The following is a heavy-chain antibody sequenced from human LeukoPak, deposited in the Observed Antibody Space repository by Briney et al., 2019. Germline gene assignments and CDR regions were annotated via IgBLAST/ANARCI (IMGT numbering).Heavy chain of an antibody. CDR3: VKGGELGYCSSTSCYADY. V-gene: IGHV3-23*01. CDR1: GFTFSSYA. Sequence: GGSLRLSCAASGFTFSSYAMSWVRQAPGKGLEWVSAISGSGGSTYYADSVKGRFTISRDNSKNTLYLQMSSLRAEDTAVYYCVKGGELGYCSSTSCYADYWGQGTLVTVSS. J-gene: IGHJ4*02. CDR2: ISGSGGST. D-gene: IGHD2-2*01.